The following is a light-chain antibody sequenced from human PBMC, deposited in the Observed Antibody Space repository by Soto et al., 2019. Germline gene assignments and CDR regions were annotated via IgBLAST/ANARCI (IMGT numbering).Light chain of an antibody. Sequence: IQMTQSPSSLSASVGDRVTITCRASQTISDSLNWYQQTPGKAPNLLIYAASSLQSGVPTRFSGSGSGTDFTLTISSLQPEDFATYFCQQTFTTPRSITFGQGRRLEIK. CDR3: QQTFTTPRSIT. CDR2: AAS. V-gene: IGKV1-39*01. J-gene: IGKJ5*01. CDR1: QTISDS.